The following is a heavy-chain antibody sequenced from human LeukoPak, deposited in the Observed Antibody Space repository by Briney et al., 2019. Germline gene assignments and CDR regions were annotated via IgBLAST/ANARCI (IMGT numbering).Heavy chain of an antibody. CDR2: TYYRSKWYN. Sequence: SQTLSLTCAISGDSLSSNSATWNWVRQSPSRGLEWLGSTYYRSKWYNDYAVSVKGRLTINPDASKKQFSLQLNSVTPEDTAMYYCARGNGYPFDYWGQGTLVTVSS. CDR3: ARGNGYPFDY. D-gene: IGHD3-16*01. J-gene: IGHJ4*02. CDR1: GDSLSSNSAT. V-gene: IGHV6-1*01.